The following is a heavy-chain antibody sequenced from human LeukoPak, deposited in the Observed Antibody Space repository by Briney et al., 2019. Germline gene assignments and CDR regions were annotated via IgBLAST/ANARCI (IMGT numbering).Heavy chain of an antibody. CDR1: GGSISSSSYY. J-gene: IGHJ4*02. CDR2: IYYSGST. Sequence: SETLSLTCTVSGGSISSSSYYWGWIRQPPGKGLEWIGSIYYSGSTYYNPSLKSRVTISVDTSKNQFSLKLSSVTAADTAVYYCAAGKSLYDSGNLDYWGQGTLVTVSS. V-gene: IGHV4-39*01. CDR3: AAGKSLYDSGNLDY. D-gene: IGHD3-22*01.